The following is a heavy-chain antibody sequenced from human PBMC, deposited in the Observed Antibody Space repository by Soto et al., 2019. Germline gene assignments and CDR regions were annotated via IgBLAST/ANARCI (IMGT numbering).Heavy chain of an antibody. V-gene: IGHV1-3*01. CDR3: ARSLVGATGEILYNAMDV. CDR2: INPASGHT. Sequence: QVQLVQSGAEVKKPGASVKVSCKASGYTFTTYALHWVRQAPGQRPEWMGWINPASGHTKYSKKFQDRVTITRDTSASTGYMELSSLRSEDTAMYYCARSLVGATGEILYNAMDVWGQGTTVTVSS. CDR1: GYTFTTYA. J-gene: IGHJ6*02. D-gene: IGHD1-26*01.